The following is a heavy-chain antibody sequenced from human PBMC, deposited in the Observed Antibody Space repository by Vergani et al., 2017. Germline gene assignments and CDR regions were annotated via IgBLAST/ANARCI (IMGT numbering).Heavy chain of an antibody. CDR3: TRDWAFDI. CDR1: GFTFGDYA. Sequence: VQLVESGGGLVQPGRSLRLSCTASGFTFGDYAMSWVRQAPGKGLEWVGFIRSKAYGGTTEYAASVKGRFTISRDDSKSIAYLQMNSLKTEDTAVYYCTRDWAFDIWGQGTMVTVSS. J-gene: IGHJ3*02. V-gene: IGHV3-49*04. CDR2: IRSKAYGGTT.